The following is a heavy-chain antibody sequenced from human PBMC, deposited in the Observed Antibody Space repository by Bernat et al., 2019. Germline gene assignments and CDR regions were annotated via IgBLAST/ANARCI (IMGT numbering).Heavy chain of an antibody. CDR2: IYWDDDK. V-gene: IGHV2-5*02. CDR3: ANGGGGMIDP. J-gene: IGHJ5*02. CDR1: GFSLSTSGVG. D-gene: IGHD3-16*01. Sequence: QITLKESGPTLVKPTQTLTLTCTFSGFSLSTSGVGVGWIRQPPGKALEWLALIYWDDDKRYSPSLKSRLTITKDTSKDQVVLTRTNVGPVDKATYCSANGGGGMIDPWGQGTLVTVSS.